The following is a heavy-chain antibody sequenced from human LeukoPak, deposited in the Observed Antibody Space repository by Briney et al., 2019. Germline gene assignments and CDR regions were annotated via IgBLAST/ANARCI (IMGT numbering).Heavy chain of an antibody. J-gene: IGHJ4*02. D-gene: IGHD3-10*01. CDR1: GFTFSNYA. V-gene: IGHV3-23*01. CDR3: AKEAYGSGNYYRDYFDY. Sequence: GGSLRLSCAASGFTFSNYAMSWVRQAPGKGLEWVSAMSGSGGSTYYADSLKGRFTISGDNSKNTLYLQMNSLRAEDTAVYFCAKEAYGSGNYYRDYFDYWGQGTLVTVSS. CDR2: MSGSGGST.